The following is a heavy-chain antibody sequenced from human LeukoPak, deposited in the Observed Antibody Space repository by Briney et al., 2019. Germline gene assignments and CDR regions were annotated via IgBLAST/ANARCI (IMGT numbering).Heavy chain of an antibody. J-gene: IGHJ5*02. CDR3: VRDRGGAYSGDNLFDP. CDR2: IIGSGSTT. V-gene: IGHV3-48*03. CDR1: GFTFSSYE. D-gene: IGHD2-21*01. Sequence: PGGSLRLSCAASGFTFSSYEMNWVRQAPGKGLEWLSYIIGSGSTTQYADSVRDRFTISRDNDKNAVYLQVNSLRADDTAIYYCVRDRGGAYSGDNLFDPWGQGTLVTVSS.